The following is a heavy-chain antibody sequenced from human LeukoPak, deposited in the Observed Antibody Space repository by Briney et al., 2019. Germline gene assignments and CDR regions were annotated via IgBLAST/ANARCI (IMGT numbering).Heavy chain of an antibody. CDR3: ARFAAGGYYYYYMDV. V-gene: IGHV3-48*01. D-gene: IGHD3-10*01. Sequence: GGSLRLSCAASGFSFRSYTMNWVRQPPGKGLEWVSNIGTSSTTIYYADSVKGRFTISRDNAKNSLYLQMNSLRADDTAVYYCARFAAGGYYYYYMDVWGKGTTVTVSS. J-gene: IGHJ6*03. CDR2: IGTSSTTI. CDR1: GFSFRSYT.